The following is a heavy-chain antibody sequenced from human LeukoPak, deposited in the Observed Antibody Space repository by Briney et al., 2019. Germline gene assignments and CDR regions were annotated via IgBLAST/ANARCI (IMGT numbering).Heavy chain of an antibody. CDR1: GGSLSNYY. Sequence: PSETLSLTCTVSGGSLSNYYWSWIRQPPGKGLEWIGYIYDSGSTNYNPSLKSRVTISVDTSKNQFSLKLSSVTAADTAVYYCAGHCSSSSCYGLDYWGQGTLVTVSS. CDR3: AGHCSSSSCYGLDY. D-gene: IGHD2-2*01. V-gene: IGHV4-59*01. CDR2: IYDSGST. J-gene: IGHJ4*02.